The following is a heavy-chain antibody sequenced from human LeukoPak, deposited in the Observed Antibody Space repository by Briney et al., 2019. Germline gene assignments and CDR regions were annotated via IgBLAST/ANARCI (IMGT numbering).Heavy chain of an antibody. CDR3: ARHLGPSPYEYSPSY. D-gene: IGHD6-6*01. J-gene: IGHJ4*02. Sequence: SEALSLTCTLSGGSISSSSYYWDWTRQPPGKALEWIGSIYYSGSTSYTPSLKSRVTISVDTSKNQFSQQLSSVTAADTAVYYCARHLGPSPYEYSPSYWGQGTLVTVPS. CDR2: IYYSGST. CDR1: GGSISSSSYY. V-gene: IGHV4-39*01.